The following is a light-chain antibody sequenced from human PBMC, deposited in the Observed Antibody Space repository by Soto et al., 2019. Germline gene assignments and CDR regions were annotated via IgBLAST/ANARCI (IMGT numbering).Light chain of an antibody. CDR1: SSDVGNSNL. CDR2: EVT. J-gene: IGLJ1*01. V-gene: IGLV2-14*02. Sequence: QSALTQPASVSGSLGQSITISCTGTSSDVGNSNLVSWYQQHPGKAPKFMIYEVTNRPSGISDRFSGSKSVNTASLTISGLQAEDESDYYCGSYSSTDTPFVFGTGTKLTVL. CDR3: GSYSSTDTPFV.